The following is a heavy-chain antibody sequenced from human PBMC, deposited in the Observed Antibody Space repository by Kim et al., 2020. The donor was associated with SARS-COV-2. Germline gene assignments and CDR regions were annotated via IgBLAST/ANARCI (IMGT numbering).Heavy chain of an antibody. Sequence: GGSLRLSCAASGFTFSSYGMHWVRQAPGKGLEWVAVISYDGSNKYYADSVKGRFTISRDNSKNTLYLQMNSLRAEDTAVYYCAKGLRYFDWLLPNDAFD. CDR2: ISYDGSNK. J-gene: IGHJ3*02. D-gene: IGHD3-9*01. CDR3: AKGLRYFDWLLPNDAFD. CDR1: GFTFSSYG. V-gene: IGHV3-30*18.